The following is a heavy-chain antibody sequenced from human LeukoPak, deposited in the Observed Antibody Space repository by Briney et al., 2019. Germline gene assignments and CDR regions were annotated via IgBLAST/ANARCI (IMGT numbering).Heavy chain of an antibody. Sequence: ASVKVSCRASGYTFTSYGISWVRQAPGQGLEWMGWISAYNGNTNYAQKLQGRVTMTTDTSTSTAYMELRSLRSDDTAVYFCAREDYGDYPFDYWGQGTLVTVSS. CDR3: AREDYGDYPFDY. V-gene: IGHV1-18*01. J-gene: IGHJ4*02. D-gene: IGHD4-17*01. CDR2: ISAYNGNT. CDR1: GYTFTSYG.